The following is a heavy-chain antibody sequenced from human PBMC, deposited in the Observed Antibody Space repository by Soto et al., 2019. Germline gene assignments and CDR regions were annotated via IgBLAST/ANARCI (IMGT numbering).Heavy chain of an antibody. Sequence: PLSLTCTVSGGSISSGGYYWSWIRQHPGKGLEWIGYIYYSGSTYYNPSLKSRVTISVDTSKNQFSLKLSSVTAADTAVYYCARECGYSSSFTGWEQLYYYYRMDVWGQGTTVTVSS. D-gene: IGHD6-6*01. J-gene: IGHJ6*02. CDR2: IYYSGST. V-gene: IGHV4-31*03. CDR3: ARECGYSSSFTGWEQLYYYYRMDV. CDR1: GGSISSGGYY.